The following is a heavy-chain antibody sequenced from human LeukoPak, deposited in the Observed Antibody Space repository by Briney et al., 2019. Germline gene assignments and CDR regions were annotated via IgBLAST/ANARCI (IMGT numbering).Heavy chain of an antibody. D-gene: IGHD6-19*01. J-gene: IGHJ4*02. CDR3: ARVTAVAGNHFDY. V-gene: IGHV3-30*04. CDR1: GFTFSSYA. CDR2: ISYDGSNK. Sequence: GRSLRLSCAASGFTFSSYAMHWVRQAPGKGLEWVAVISYDGSNKYYADSVKGRFTISRDNSKNTLYLQMNSLRAEDTAVYYCARVTAVAGNHFDYWGQGTLVTVSS.